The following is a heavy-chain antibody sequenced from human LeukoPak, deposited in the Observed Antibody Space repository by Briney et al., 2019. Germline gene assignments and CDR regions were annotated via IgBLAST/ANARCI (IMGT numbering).Heavy chain of an antibody. D-gene: IGHD2-2*01. J-gene: IGHJ4*02. V-gene: IGHV4-34*01. CDR2: INHSGST. CDR3: ARVDCSSTSCYDRFFDY. Sequence: SETLSLTCAVYGGSFSGYYWSWIRQPPGKGLEWMGEINHSGSTNYNPSLKSRVTISVDTSKNQFSLKLSSVTAADTAVYYCARVDCSSTSCYDRFFDYWGQGTLVTVSS. CDR1: GGSFSGYY.